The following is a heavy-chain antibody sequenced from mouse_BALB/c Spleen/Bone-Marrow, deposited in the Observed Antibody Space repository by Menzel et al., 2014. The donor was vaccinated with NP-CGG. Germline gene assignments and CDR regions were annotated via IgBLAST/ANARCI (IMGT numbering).Heavy chain of an antibody. CDR3: ARYDGPAWFAY. CDR1: GYTFTSYW. J-gene: IGHJ3*01. Sequence: LVESGAELVKPGASVKLSCKASGYTFTSYWIHWVKQRPGQGLEWIGENNPSNGRTNYNEKFKSKATLTVDKSSTPAYMQLSSLTSEDSAVYYCARYDGPAWFAYWGQGTLVTVSA. D-gene: IGHD2-3*01. CDR2: NNPSNGRT. V-gene: IGHV1S81*02.